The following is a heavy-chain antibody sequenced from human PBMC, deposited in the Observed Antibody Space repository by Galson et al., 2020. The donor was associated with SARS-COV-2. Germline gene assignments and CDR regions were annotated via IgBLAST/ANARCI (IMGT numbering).Heavy chain of an antibody. D-gene: IGHD1-1*01. CDR1: GASITTNY. V-gene: IGHV4-59*01. CDR3: AKGGNWNDILVDS. CDR2: IQNSGTT. J-gene: IGHJ4*02. Sequence: ETSETLSLTCTVSGASITTNYWSWIRQPPGKGPEWIGYIQNSGTTRYNPSLMSRVTISRDTSKNQFSLRLTSVTAADTAVYYCAKGGNWNDILVDSWGEGALVTVSS.